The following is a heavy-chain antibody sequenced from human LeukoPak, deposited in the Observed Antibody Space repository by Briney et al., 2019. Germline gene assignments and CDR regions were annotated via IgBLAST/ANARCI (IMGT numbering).Heavy chain of an antibody. J-gene: IGHJ3*02. CDR2: IYYRGSN. D-gene: IGHD3-3*01. Sequence: PSETLSLPRTVSGGSLSSYYWSWIRQPPGKGLEWIGYIYYRGSNNYNPPLKSRVTIAVVTSKNQFSLRWSSVTAADTAVYYCAFWSGYPRGAFDIWGQGTMVTVSS. CDR1: GGSLSSYY. CDR3: AFWSGYPRGAFDI. V-gene: IGHV4-59*01.